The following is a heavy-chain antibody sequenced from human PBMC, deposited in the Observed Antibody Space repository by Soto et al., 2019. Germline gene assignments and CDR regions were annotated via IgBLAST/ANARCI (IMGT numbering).Heavy chain of an antibody. V-gene: IGHV3-53*02. CDR3: ARALWGYYDSSGYGDY. CDR1: GFTVSSNY. CDR2: IYSGGST. D-gene: IGHD3-22*01. Sequence: EVQLVETGGGLIQPGGALRLSCAASGFTVSSNYMSWVRQAPGKGLEWVSVIYSGGSTYYADSVKGRFTISRDNSKNTLYLQMNSLRVEDTAVYYCARALWGYYDSSGYGDYWGQGTLVTVSS. J-gene: IGHJ4*02.